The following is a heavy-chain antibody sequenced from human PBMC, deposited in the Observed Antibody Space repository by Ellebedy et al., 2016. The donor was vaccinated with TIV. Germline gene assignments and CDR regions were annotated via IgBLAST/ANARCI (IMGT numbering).Heavy chain of an antibody. Sequence: AASVKVSCKASGYKFIDYYLHWVRQAPGKGLEWMGWINPKSGDIKYAQNFQGRVTLTRDTSVNTAYMQLSGLRSDDTAVYYCATKGAGYNWYYLAGNYWGQGTLVTVFS. D-gene: IGHD5-24*01. V-gene: IGHV1-2*02. J-gene: IGHJ4*02. CDR3: ATKGAGYNWYYLAGNY. CDR1: GYKFIDYY. CDR2: INPKSGDI.